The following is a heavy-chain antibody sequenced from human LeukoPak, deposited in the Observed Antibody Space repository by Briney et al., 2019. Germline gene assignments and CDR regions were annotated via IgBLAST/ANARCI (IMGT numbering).Heavy chain of an antibody. D-gene: IGHD5-18*01. J-gene: IGHJ4*02. CDR2: IYYSGST. Sequence: PSETLSLTCTVSGGSISSSSYYWGWIRQPPGKGLEWIGSIYYSGSTYYNPSLKSRVTISVDTPKNQFSLKLSSVTAADTAVYYCAGTLQLWATFWGQGTLVTVSS. V-gene: IGHV4-39*01. CDR3: AGTLQLWATF. CDR1: GGSISSSSYY.